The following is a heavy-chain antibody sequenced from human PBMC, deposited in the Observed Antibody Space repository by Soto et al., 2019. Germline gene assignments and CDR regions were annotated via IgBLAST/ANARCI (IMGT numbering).Heavy chain of an antibody. CDR3: ARESLDDMDV. CDR1: GFTVSSNY. Sequence: GGSLRLSCAASGFTVSSNYMSWVRQAPGKGLEWVSVLYSGGSTYYADSVKGRFTISRDNSKNTLYLQMNSLRAEDTAVYYCARESLDDMDVWGQGTTVTVSS. J-gene: IGHJ6*02. V-gene: IGHV3-66*01. CDR2: LYSGGST.